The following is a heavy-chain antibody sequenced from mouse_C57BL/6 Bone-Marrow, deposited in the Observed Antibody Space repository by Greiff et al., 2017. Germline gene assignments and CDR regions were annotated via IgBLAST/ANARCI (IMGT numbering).Heavy chain of an antibody. V-gene: IGHV1-59*01. CDR3: ARPATVVDWYFDV. D-gene: IGHD1-1*01. Sequence: QVQLQQPGAELVRPGTSVKLSCKASGYTFTGYWMHWVKQRPGQGLEWIGVIDPSDSYTNYNQKFKGKATLTVDTSSSTAYMQLSSLTSEDSAVYYCARPATVVDWYFDVWGTGTTVTVSS. CDR1: GYTFTGYW. CDR2: IDPSDSYT. J-gene: IGHJ1*03.